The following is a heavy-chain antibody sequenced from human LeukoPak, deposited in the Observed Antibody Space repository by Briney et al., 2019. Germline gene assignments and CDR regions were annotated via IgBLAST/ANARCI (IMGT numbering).Heavy chain of an antibody. CDR1: GFTFSSYA. Sequence: PGGSLRLSCAASGFTFSSYAMSWVRQAPGKGLEWVSAISGSGGSTYYADSVKGRFTISRDNSKNTLYLQMNSLRAEDTAVYYCAKVRGSGSYPKNWFDPWGQGTLVTVSS. CDR3: AKVRGSGSYPKNWFDP. V-gene: IGHV3-23*01. D-gene: IGHD3-10*01. J-gene: IGHJ5*02. CDR2: ISGSGGST.